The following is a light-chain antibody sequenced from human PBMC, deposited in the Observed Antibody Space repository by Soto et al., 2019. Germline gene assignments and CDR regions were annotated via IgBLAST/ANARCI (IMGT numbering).Light chain of an antibody. CDR3: QQLNSYSIT. Sequence: IQLTQSPSSLAASVGDRVTSTCRASQGISSYLAWYQQKPGKAPKLLIYAASTLQSGVPSRFSGSGSGTDFTLTISSLQPEDFATYYCQQLNSYSITFGQGTRLEIK. J-gene: IGKJ5*01. CDR1: QGISSY. CDR2: AAS. V-gene: IGKV1-9*01.